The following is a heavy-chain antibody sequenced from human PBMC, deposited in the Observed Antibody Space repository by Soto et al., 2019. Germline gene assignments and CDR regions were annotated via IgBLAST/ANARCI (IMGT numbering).Heavy chain of an antibody. V-gene: IGHV4-39*07. J-gene: IGHJ5*02. CDR3: ARVPGP. CDR1: GASISSSDYY. Sequence: PSETLSLTCSVSGASISSSDYYWGWIRQPPGQGLEWIGSIYGGSTYYNPSLKSRVTISVDTSKNQFSLRLSSVTAADTAVYYCARVPGPWGQGTLVTVSS. CDR2: IYGGST.